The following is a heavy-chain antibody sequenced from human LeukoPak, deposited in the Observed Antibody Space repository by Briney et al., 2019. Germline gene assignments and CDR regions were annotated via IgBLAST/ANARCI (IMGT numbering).Heavy chain of an antibody. CDR2: ISGGGTT. Sequence: GGSLRLSCAASGFTFSSHAMTWVRQAPGKGLEWVSVISGGGTTYYADSVKGRFTISRDNSKNTLSLQMSSLRAEDTAVYYCARGRGNYYYDSWGQGTLVTVSS. J-gene: IGHJ4*02. V-gene: IGHV3-23*01. CDR1: GFTFSSHA. CDR3: ARGRGNYYYDS. D-gene: IGHD3-16*01.